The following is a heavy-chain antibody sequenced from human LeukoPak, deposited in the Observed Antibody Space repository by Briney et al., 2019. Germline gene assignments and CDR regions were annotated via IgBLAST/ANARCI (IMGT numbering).Heavy chain of an antibody. D-gene: IGHD1-26*01. J-gene: IGHJ5*02. CDR1: GYTFTSYG. Sequence: GASVKVSCKAPGYTFTSYGISWVRQAPGQGLEWMGWISAYNGNTNYAQKLQGRVTMTTDTSTSTAYMELRSLRSDDTAVYYCARGRGSYGEGYNWFDPWGQGTLVTVSS. CDR3: ARGRGSYGEGYNWFDP. CDR2: ISAYNGNT. V-gene: IGHV1-18*01.